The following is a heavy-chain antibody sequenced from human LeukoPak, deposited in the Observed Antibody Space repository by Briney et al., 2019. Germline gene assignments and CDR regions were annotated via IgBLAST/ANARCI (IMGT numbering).Heavy chain of an antibody. CDR1: GGSISSSSYY. CDR2: IYYSGST. Sequence: KPSETLSLTCTVSGGSISSSSYYWGWIRQPPGKGLEWIGSIYYSGSTYYNPPLKSRVTISVDTSKNQFSLKLSSVTAADTAVYYCARDLYYYDSSGYYQNWFDPWGQGTLVTVSS. D-gene: IGHD3-22*01. J-gene: IGHJ5*02. CDR3: ARDLYYYDSSGYYQNWFDP. V-gene: IGHV4-39*07.